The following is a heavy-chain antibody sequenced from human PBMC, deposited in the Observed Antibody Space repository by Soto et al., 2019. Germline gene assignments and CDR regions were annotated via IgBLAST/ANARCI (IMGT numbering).Heavy chain of an antibody. J-gene: IGHJ4*02. CDR1: GYTFTSYD. CDR3: ARERSGSSDY. V-gene: IGHV1-8*01. CDR2: MNPNNGNT. Sequence: QVQLVQSWAEVKKPGASVKVSCKASGYTFTSYDINWVRQATGQGLEWKGWMNPNNGNTGYAQKFQGRVTMTRNTSISXAYMELSSLRSEAXAVYXCARERSGSSDYWGQGTLVTVSS. D-gene: IGHD1-26*01.